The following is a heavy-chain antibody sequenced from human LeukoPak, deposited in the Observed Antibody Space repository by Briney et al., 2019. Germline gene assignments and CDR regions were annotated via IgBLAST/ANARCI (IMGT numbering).Heavy chain of an antibody. J-gene: IGHJ3*02. CDR2: IYTSGST. CDR3: ARGGILYYNILDMI. CDR1: GGSISSGSYY. D-gene: IGHD3-9*01. Sequence: PSETLSLTCTVSGGSISSGSYYWSWIRQPAGKGLEWIGRIYTSGSTNYNPSLKSRVTISVDTSKNQFSLKLSSVTAADTAVYYCARGGILYYNILDMIWGQGTMVTVSS. V-gene: IGHV4-61*02.